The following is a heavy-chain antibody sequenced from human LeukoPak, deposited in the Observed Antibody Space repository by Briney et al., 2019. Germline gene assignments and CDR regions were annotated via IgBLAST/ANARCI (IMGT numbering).Heavy chain of an antibody. CDR3: AKDPGVYGSGSYPTYFDY. CDR1: GFTFSSYA. V-gene: IGHV3-23*01. J-gene: IGHJ4*02. Sequence: GGSLRLSCAASGFTFSSYAMNRVRQAPGKGLEWVSYISESGGSTYYADSVKGRFTFSRDNSKNTLYLQMNSLRAEDTAVYYCAKDPGVYGSGSYPTYFDYWGQGTLVTVSS. CDR2: ISESGGST. D-gene: IGHD3-10*01.